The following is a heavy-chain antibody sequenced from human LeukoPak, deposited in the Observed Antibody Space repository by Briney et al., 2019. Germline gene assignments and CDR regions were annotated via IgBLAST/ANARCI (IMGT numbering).Heavy chain of an antibody. Sequence: SETLSLTCTVYGESFSGYYWSWIRQPPGKGLEWIAEINQSGATNYNPSLKSRVTISVDTSKKQFSLKVTSVTAADTAVYYCASSRAYCSGVSCSSSWEHYFDHWGQGTLVTVSS. CDR2: INQSGAT. CDR1: GESFSGYY. J-gene: IGHJ4*02. D-gene: IGHD2-15*01. CDR3: ASSRAYCSGVSCSSSWEHYFDH. V-gene: IGHV4-34*01.